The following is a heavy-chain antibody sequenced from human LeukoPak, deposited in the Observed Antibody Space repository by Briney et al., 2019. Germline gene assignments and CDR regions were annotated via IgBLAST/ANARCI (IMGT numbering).Heavy chain of an antibody. CDR2: IYYSGST. Sequence: SETLSPTGTFLGGSISSGISSGGWIPNPPGKALDGIGSIYYSGSTYSNPSLKSRLTISEDKSKNQFSLKLSSVTAADTAVYFCARVERYHEYFQDWGQGTLVIVSS. V-gene: IGHV4-31*03. CDR1: GGSISSGISS. J-gene: IGHJ1*01. D-gene: IGHD3-3*01. CDR3: ARVERYHEYFQD.